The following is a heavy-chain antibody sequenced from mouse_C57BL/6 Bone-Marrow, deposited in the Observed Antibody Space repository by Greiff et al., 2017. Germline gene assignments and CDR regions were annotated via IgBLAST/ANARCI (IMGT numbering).Heavy chain of an antibody. J-gene: IGHJ3*01. CDR1: GYTFTSYG. CDR2: IYPRSGNT. Sequence: VQLQQSGAELARPGASVKLSCKASGYTFTSYGISWVKQRTGQGLEWIGEIYPRSGNTYYNEKFKGKATLTADKSSSTAYMELRSLTSEDSAVYFCARGGYYYDGFAYWGQGTLVTVSA. CDR3: ARGGYYYDGFAY. D-gene: IGHD2-4*01. V-gene: IGHV1-81*01.